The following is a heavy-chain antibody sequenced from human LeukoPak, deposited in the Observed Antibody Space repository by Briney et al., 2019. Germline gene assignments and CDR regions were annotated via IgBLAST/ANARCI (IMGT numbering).Heavy chain of an antibody. D-gene: IGHD3-22*01. Sequence: SETLSLTCTVSGGSISSGDYYWRWIRQPPGKGLEWIGYIYYSGSTYYNPSLKSRVTISVDTSKNQFSLKLSSVTAADTAVYYCAAAPYYDSSGFGMDVWGQGTTVTVSS. CDR3: AAAPYYDSSGFGMDV. CDR1: GGSISSGDYY. J-gene: IGHJ6*02. V-gene: IGHV4-30-4*01. CDR2: IYYSGST.